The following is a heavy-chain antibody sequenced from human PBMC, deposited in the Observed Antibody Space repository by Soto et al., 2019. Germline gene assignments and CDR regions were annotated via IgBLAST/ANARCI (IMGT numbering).Heavy chain of an antibody. V-gene: IGHV1-24*01. Sequence: ASVKVSCKVSGYTLTELSMHWVRQAPGKGLEWMGGFDPEDGETIYAQKFQGRVTMTEDTSTDTAYMELSSLRSEDTAVYYCATQEVFGYSYSSFDYWGQGTLVTVSS. D-gene: IGHD5-18*01. CDR1: GYTLTELS. J-gene: IGHJ4*02. CDR3: ATQEVFGYSYSSFDY. CDR2: FDPEDGET.